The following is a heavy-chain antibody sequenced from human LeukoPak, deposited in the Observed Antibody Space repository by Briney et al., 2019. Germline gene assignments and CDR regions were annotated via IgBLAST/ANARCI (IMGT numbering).Heavy chain of an antibody. D-gene: IGHD5-18*01. CDR3: ARIRVGYSYGFKWDAFDI. J-gene: IGHJ3*02. V-gene: IGHV3-48*03. CDR1: GFTFSSYE. Sequence: GGSLRLSCAASGFTFSSYEMNWVRQAPGKGLEWVSYISSSVSTIYYADSVKGRFTISRDNAKNSLYLQMNSLRAEDTAVYYCARIRVGYSYGFKWDAFDIWGQGTMVTVSS. CDR2: ISSSVSTI.